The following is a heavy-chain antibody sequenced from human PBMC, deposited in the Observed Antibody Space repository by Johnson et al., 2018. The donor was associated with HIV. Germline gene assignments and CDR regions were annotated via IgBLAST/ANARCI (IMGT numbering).Heavy chain of an antibody. CDR1: GFTFDDYG. V-gene: IGHV3-20*04. D-gene: IGHD1-1*01. CDR2: ISGSGGST. Sequence: MLLVESGGGVVRPGGSLRLSCAASGFTFDDYGMSWVRQAPGKGLEWVSGISGSGGSTYYGDPVNGRFTISRDESKNTLFLEMDSLRPEDTALYYCARESRSGTGNVPGRHALDVWGRDNGHRLF. J-gene: IGHJ3*01. CDR3: ARESRSGTGNVPGRHALDV.